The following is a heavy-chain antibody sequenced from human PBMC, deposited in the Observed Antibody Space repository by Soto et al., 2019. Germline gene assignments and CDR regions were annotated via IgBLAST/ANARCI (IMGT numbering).Heavy chain of an antibody. Sequence: SETLSLTCTVSGGSISSGGYYWSWIRQHPGKGLEWIGYIYYSGSTYYNPSLKSRVTISVDTSKNQFSLKLSSVTAADTAVYYCARERAGTTGPTAIYDYWGQGTLVTVSS. CDR2: IYYSGST. D-gene: IGHD4-17*01. CDR1: GGSISSGGYY. V-gene: IGHV4-31*03. J-gene: IGHJ4*02. CDR3: ARERAGTTGPTAIYDY.